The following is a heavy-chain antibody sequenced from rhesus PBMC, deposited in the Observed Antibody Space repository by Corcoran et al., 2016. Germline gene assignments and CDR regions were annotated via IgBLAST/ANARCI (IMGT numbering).Heavy chain of an antibody. J-gene: IGHJ4*01. CDR2: IYGSSTST. V-gene: IGHV4S10*01. D-gene: IGHD6-13*01. CDR3: ATLSSSWAVLDY. Sequence: QVQLQESGPGVVKPSETLSLTCAVSGGSISDSYRWSWIRQPPGKGLEWIGYIYGSSTSTNYNPSLKSRVPISKDTSKNQFSLKLRSVTAADTAVYYCATLSSSWAVLDYWGQGVLVTVSS. CDR1: GGSISDSYR.